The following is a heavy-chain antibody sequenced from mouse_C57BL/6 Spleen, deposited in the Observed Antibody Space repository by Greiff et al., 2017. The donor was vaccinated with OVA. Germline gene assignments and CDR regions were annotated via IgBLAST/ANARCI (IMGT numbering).Heavy chain of an antibody. CDR2: IYPGSGNT. CDR3: ARGSSGYYFDY. D-gene: IGHD3-2*02. CDR1: GYTFTDYY. Sequence: QVTLKVSGAELVRPGASVKLSCKASGYTFTDYYINWVKQRPGQGLEWIARIYPGSGNTYYNEKFKGKATLTAEKSSSTAYMQLSSLTSEDSAVYFCARGSSGYYFDYWGQGTTLTVSS. V-gene: IGHV1-76*01. J-gene: IGHJ2*01.